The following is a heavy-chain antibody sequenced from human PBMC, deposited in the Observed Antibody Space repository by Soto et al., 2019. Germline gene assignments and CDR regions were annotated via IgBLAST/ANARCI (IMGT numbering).Heavy chain of an antibody. D-gene: IGHD6-6*01. CDR3: ARYSSSSHYYYGMDV. Sequence: EVQLVESGGGLVKPVGSLRLSCAASGFTFSSYSVNWVRQAPGKGLEWVSSISSSSSYIYYADSVKGRFTISRDNDKNSLYLQRNSLRAGDTAVYYCARYSSSSHYYYGMDVWGQGTTVTVSS. V-gene: IGHV3-21*01. CDR2: ISSSSSYI. CDR1: GFTFSSYS. J-gene: IGHJ6*02.